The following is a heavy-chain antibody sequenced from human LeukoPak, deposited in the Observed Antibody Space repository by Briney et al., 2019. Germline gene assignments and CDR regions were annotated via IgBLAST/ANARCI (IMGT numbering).Heavy chain of an antibody. CDR2: INPNSDDT. Sequence: GASVKVSCKASGHTFTGYYMHWVRQAPGQGLEWMGWINPNSDDTNYAQKFQGRVTMTRDTSISTAYMELSRLRSDDTAVYYCARLVATGDAFDIWGQGTMVTVSS. CDR3: ARLVATGDAFDI. J-gene: IGHJ3*02. D-gene: IGHD5-12*01. V-gene: IGHV1-2*02. CDR1: GHTFTGYY.